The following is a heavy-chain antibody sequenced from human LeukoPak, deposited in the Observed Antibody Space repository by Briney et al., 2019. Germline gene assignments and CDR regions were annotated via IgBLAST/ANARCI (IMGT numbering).Heavy chain of an antibody. V-gene: IGHV3-49*03. D-gene: IGHD6-13*01. CDR1: GFTFGDYA. CDR2: IRSKAYGGTT. CDR3: TRAGYSSSWYGGDY. J-gene: IGHJ4*02. Sequence: GGSLRLSCTASGFTFGDYAMSWFRQAPGKGLEWVGFIRSKAYGGTTEYAASVKGRFTISRDDSKSIAYLQMNSLKTEDTAVYYCTRAGYSSSWYGGDYWGQGTLVTVSS.